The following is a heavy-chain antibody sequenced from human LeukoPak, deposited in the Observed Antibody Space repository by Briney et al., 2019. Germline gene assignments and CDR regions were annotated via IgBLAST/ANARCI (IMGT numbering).Heavy chain of an antibody. CDR2: ISSSGSTI. J-gene: IGHJ4*02. V-gene: IGHV3-48*03. CDR3: ARVEILTGYSPDY. D-gene: IGHD3-9*01. Sequence: GGSLRLSCAASGFTFSSYEMNWVRQAPGKGLEWVSYISSSGSTIYYEDSVKGRFTISRDNAKNSLDLQMNSLRAEDTAVYYCARVEILTGYSPDYWGQGTLVTVSS. CDR1: GFTFSSYE.